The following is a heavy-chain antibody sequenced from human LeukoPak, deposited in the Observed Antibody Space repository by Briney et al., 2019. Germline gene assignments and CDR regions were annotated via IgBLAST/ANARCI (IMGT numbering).Heavy chain of an antibody. CDR1: GFTFDDYA. D-gene: IGHD1-26*01. CDR3: ARGGSGSYYSTHFYYYGMDV. J-gene: IGHJ6*02. CDR2: IWYDGSNK. Sequence: GGSLRLSCAASGFTFDDYAMHWVRQAPGKGLEWVAVIWYDGSNKYYADSVKGRFTISRDNSKNTLYLQMNSLRAEDTAVYYCARGGSGSYYSTHFYYYGMDVWGQGTTVTVSS. V-gene: IGHV3-33*08.